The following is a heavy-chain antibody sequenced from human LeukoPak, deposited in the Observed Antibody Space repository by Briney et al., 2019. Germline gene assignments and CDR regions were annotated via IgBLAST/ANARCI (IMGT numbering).Heavy chain of an antibody. CDR1: GFTFSSYA. V-gene: IGHV3-23*01. CDR3: AIKQQLILSVIDY. J-gene: IGHJ4*02. D-gene: IGHD6-13*01. Sequence: GGSLRLSCAASGFTFSSYAMSWVRQAPGKGLEWVSAISGSGGSTYYADSVKGRFTISRDNSKNTLYLQMNSLRAEDTAVYYCAIKQQLILSVIDYWGQGTLVTVSS. CDR2: ISGSGGST.